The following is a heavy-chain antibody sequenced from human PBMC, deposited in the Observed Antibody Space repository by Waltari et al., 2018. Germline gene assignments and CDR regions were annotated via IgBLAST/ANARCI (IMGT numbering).Heavy chain of an antibody. D-gene: IGHD3-3*01. J-gene: IGHJ6*02. V-gene: IGHV1-69*02. CDR3: ANTATYYDFGSGGWGMDV. CDR2: IIPILGIA. CDR1: GGTFSSYT. Sequence: QVQLVQSGAEVKKPGSSVKVSCKASGGTFSSYTISWVRQAPGQGLEWMGRIIPILGIANYAQKFQGRVTITADKSTSTAYMELSSLRSEDTAVYYCANTATYYDFGSGGWGMDVWGQGTTVTVSS.